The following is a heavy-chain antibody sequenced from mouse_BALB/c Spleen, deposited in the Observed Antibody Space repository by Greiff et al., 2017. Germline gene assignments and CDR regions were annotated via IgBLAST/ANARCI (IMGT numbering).Heavy chain of an antibody. CDR2: INPSTGYT. CDR1: GYTFTSYW. J-gene: IGHJ1*01. CDR3: ASDYRYEYFDV. V-gene: IGHV1-7*01. Sequence: VQVVESGAELAKPGASVKMSCKASGYTFTSYWMHWVKQRPGQGLEWIGYINPSTGYTEYNQKFKDKATLTADKSSSTAYMQLSSLTSEDSAVYYCASDYRYEYFDVWGAGTTVTVSS. D-gene: IGHD2-14*01.